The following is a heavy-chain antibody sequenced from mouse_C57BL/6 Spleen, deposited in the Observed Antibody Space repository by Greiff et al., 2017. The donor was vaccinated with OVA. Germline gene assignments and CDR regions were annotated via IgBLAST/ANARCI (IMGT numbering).Heavy chain of an antibody. Sequence: VQLQQSGTVLARPGASVKMSCKTSGYTFTSYWMHWVKQRPGQGLEWIGAIYPGNSDTSYNQKFKGKAKLTAVTSASTAYMELSSLTNEDSAVYYCTRNYDYENWYFDVWGTGTTVTVSS. CDR2: IYPGNSDT. CDR1: GYTFTSYW. D-gene: IGHD2-4*01. CDR3: TRNYDYENWYFDV. V-gene: IGHV1-5*01. J-gene: IGHJ1*03.